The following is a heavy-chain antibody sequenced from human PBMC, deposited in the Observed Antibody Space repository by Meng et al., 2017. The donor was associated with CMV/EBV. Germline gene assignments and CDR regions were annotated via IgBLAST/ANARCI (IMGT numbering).Heavy chain of an antibody. Sequence: QLQLQQSGPGLVKPSDTLSLTCRVSGVSIRTHYWSWVRQTPGKGLEWIASIHYTGRADYSPSLKSRLTISVDTSDSQLSLKLSSVTPADTAMYYCAERGGGYRGQGILVTVAS. CDR3: AERGGGY. D-gene: IGHD1-1*01. V-gene: IGHV4-59*07. J-gene: IGHJ4*02. CDR2: IHYTGRA. CDR1: GVSIRTHY.